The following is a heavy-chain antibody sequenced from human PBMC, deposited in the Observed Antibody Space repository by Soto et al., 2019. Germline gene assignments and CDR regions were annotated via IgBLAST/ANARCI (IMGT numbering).Heavy chain of an antibody. Sequence: ESGGGLVQPGGSLRLSCAASGFPFSSYAMNWVRQDPGKGLEWVSYINSGSSTIYYADSAKGRFTISRDNAKNSLYLQMNSLRDEDTAVYFCVRDRGYTGYDLQYGGQGALVAVSS. D-gene: IGHD5-12*01. J-gene: IGHJ4*02. CDR1: GFPFSSYA. CDR2: INSGSSTI. V-gene: IGHV3-48*02. CDR3: VRDRGYTGYDLQY.